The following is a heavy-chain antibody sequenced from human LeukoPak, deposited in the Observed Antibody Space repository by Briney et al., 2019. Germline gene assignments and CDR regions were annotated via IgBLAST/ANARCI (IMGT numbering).Heavy chain of an antibody. CDR3: AKDTSSSPPPYYFDY. D-gene: IGHD6-6*01. Sequence: SGGSLRLSCAASGFTLSSYAMSWVRQAPGKGLEWVPAISGSGGSTYYADSVKGRFTISRDNSKNTLYLQMNSLRAEDTAVYYCAKDTSSSPPPYYFDYWGQGTLVTVSS. CDR1: GFTLSSYA. CDR2: ISGSGGST. J-gene: IGHJ4*02. V-gene: IGHV3-23*01.